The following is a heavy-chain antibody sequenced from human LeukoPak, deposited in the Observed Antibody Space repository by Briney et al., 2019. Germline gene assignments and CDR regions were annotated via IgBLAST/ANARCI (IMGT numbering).Heavy chain of an antibody. V-gene: IGHV1-2*02. Sequence: ASVKVSCKASGYTFTGYYMHWVRQAPGQGLEWMGWINPNSGGTNYAQKFQGRVTMTRDTSISTAYMELSRLRSDDTAVYYCARDPSMIGELFDHWGQGTLVTVSS. D-gene: IGHD3-10*02. CDR1: GYTFTGYY. CDR2: INPNSGGT. J-gene: IGHJ4*02. CDR3: ARDPSMIGELFDH.